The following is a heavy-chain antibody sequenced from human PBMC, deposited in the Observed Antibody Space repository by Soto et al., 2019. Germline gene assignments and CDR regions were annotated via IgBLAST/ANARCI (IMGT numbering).Heavy chain of an antibody. Sequence: LSLICSVSGGSISSSYWNWIRQPAGKGLEWIGRFYTTGRASYNPSLKGRLTLSGDTSKNQFSLRLGSVTAADTAVYYCARGEDAFFYYGLDVWGQGITVTVSS. CDR3: ARGEDAFFYYGLDV. J-gene: IGHJ6*02. V-gene: IGHV4-4*07. CDR1: GGSISSSY. CDR2: FYTTGRA.